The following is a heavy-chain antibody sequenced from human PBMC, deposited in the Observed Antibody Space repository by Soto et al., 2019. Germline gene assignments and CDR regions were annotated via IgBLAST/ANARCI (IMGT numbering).Heavy chain of an antibody. J-gene: IGHJ6*02. CDR1: GASISSDDYY. V-gene: IGHV4-30-4*01. CDR2: ISYSGST. Sequence: QVQLQESGPGLVKPSQTLSLTCSISGASISSDDYYWSWFRQPPGKGLEWIGYISYSGSTYYNPSLKSCITISVDTSKTQFSLILSSVTAADTAVFYCAREVNNYYGMDVWGQGTTVTVSS. CDR3: AREVNNYYGMDV.